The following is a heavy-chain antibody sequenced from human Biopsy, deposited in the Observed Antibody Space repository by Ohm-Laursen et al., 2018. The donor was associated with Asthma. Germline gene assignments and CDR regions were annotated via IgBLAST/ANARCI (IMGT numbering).Heavy chain of an antibody. D-gene: IGHD1-26*01. J-gene: IGHJ4*02. CDR2: ISFDGSNK. CDR3: AKDVFPGWELRRGPDY. CDR1: GFTFSNYG. Sequence: LTCAASGFTFSNYGMHWVRQAPGKGLEWVAVISFDGSNKDFADSVKGRFTISRDNSRNTLHLQMNSLRAEDTAVYYCAKDVFPGWELRRGPDYWGQGTLVTVSS. V-gene: IGHV3-30*18.